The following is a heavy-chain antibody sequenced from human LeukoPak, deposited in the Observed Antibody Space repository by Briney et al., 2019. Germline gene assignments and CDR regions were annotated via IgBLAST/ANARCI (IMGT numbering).Heavy chain of an antibody. J-gene: IGHJ5*02. V-gene: IGHV4-4*07. CDR2: IYTSGST. D-gene: IGHD3-9*01. CDR1: GGSISSYY. CDR3: AGHYDILTGYLKGGDWFDP. Sequence: PSETLSLTCTVSGGSISSYYWSWIRQPAGKGLEWIGRIYTSGSTNYNPSLKSRVTMSVDTSKNQFSLKLSSVTAADTAVYYCAGHYDILTGYLKGGDWFDPWGQGTLVTVSS.